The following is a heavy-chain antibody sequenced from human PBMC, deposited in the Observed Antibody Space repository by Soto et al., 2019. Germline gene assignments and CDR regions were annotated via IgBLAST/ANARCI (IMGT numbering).Heavy chain of an antibody. V-gene: IGHV3-21*01. J-gene: IGHJ4*02. CDR3: ARVLLDYGDYGYYFDY. CDR1: GFTFSSYS. CDR2: ISSSSSYI. D-gene: IGHD4-17*01. Sequence: PGGSLRLSCAASGFTFSSYSMNWVRQAPGKGLEWVSSISSSSSYIYYADSVEGRFTISRDNAKNSLYLQMNSLRAEDTAVYYCARVLLDYGDYGYYFDYWGQGTLVTVSS.